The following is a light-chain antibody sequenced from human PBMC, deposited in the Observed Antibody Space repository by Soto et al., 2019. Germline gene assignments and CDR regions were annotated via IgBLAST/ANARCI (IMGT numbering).Light chain of an antibody. J-gene: IGKJ1*01. V-gene: IGKV1-5*03. Sequence: IQRTQYPSTLSGSVGDRVTITCRAIKTSSSWLAWYQQKPGKAPKLLIYKASTLQSGVPSRFSGSGSETEFTLTISSLQPDDFATYYCQHYNSYSEAFGQGTKVDI. CDR3: QHYNSYSEA. CDR1: KTSSSW. CDR2: KAS.